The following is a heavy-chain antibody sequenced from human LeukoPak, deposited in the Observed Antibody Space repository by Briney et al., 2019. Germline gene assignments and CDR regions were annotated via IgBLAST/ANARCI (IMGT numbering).Heavy chain of an antibody. D-gene: IGHD2-2*01. J-gene: IGHJ4*02. CDR1: GFTFSSYA. V-gene: IGHV3-23*01. Sequence: PGGSLRLSCAASGFTFSSYAMSCVRQAPGKGLEWVSAISGSGGSTYYADSVKGRFTISRDNSKNTLYLQMNSLRAEDTAVYYCAKEGIYCSSTSCIDYWGQGTLVTVSS. CDR2: ISGSGGST. CDR3: AKEGIYCSSTSCIDY.